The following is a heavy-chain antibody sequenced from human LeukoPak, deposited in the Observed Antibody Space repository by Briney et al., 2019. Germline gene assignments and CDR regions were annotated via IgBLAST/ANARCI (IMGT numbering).Heavy chain of an antibody. CDR2: IIPMSETP. Sequence: ASVKVSCKASGGTFSINAITCVRQAPGQGLEWMGGIIPMSETPKYTQNFQVRVTIATDESTNTAYMELRSLRSEDTAVYYCARDKNSGECVSNSCYGVWPLDIWGQGTMVTVSS. J-gene: IGHJ3*02. V-gene: IGHV1-69*05. CDR3: ARDKNSGECVSNSCYGVWPLDI. D-gene: IGHD2-2*01. CDR1: GGTFSINA.